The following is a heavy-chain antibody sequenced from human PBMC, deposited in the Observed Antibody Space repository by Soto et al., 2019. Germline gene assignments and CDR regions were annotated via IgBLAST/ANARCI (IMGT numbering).Heavy chain of an antibody. Sequence: EVQLVESGGGLVKPGGSLRLSCAASGFTFSSYSMNWVRQAPGKGLEWVSSISSSGSTIYYADSVKGRFTISRDNAKNSLYLQMNSLRAEDTAVYYCARKYRSSRGYGMDVWGQGTTVTVSS. CDR2: ISSSGSTI. CDR1: GFTFSSYS. J-gene: IGHJ6*02. D-gene: IGHD6-6*01. V-gene: IGHV3-21*04. CDR3: ARKYRSSRGYGMDV.